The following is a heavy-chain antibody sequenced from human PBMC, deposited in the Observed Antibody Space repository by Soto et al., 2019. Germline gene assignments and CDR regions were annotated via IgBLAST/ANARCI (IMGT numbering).Heavy chain of an antibody. CDR1: GFTFSSYG. D-gene: IGHD6-13*01. J-gene: IGHJ6*02. Sequence: PGGSLRLSCAASGFTFSSYGIHWVRQAPGKGLQWVAVIWSDGTDKFYADSVKGRFTISRDNSKNTLYLQMYNLRAEDTAVFYCARASRKYGMGVWGQGTTVTVSS. CDR2: IWSDGTDK. CDR3: ARASRKYGMGV. V-gene: IGHV3-33*01.